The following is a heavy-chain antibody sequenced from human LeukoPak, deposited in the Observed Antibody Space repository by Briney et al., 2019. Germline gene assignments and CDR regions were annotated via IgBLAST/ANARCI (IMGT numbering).Heavy chain of an antibody. CDR3: ARTKGGAYTGDLDL. CDR2: LNPDGSST. J-gene: IGHJ2*01. CDR1: GFTFSSYW. Sequence: GGSLRLSCAASGFTFSSYWMHWVRQAPGKGLVWVSRLNPDGSSTTYADSVKGRFTISRDNAKNTLYLQMNSLRAEDTAVYYCARTKGGAYTGDLDLWGRATLVTVSS. V-gene: IGHV3-74*01. D-gene: IGHD2-21*01.